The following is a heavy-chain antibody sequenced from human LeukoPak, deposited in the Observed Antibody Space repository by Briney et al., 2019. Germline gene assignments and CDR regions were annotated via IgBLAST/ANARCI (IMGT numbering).Heavy chain of an antibody. CDR3: ATNGRHYYSGFGGY. J-gene: IGHJ4*02. D-gene: IGHD3-16*01. CDR2: ISGSGGST. Sequence: GGSLRLSCAASGFTFSSYAMSWVRQAPGKGLEWVSAISGSGGSTYYADSVKGRFTISRGNSKNTLYLQMNSLRAEDTAVYYCATNGRHYYSGFGGYWGQGTLVTVSS. V-gene: IGHV3-23*01. CDR1: GFTFSSYA.